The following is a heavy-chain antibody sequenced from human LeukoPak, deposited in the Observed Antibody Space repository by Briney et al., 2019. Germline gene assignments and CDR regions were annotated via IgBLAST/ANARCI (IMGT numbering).Heavy chain of an antibody. D-gene: IGHD2-2*01. CDR2: IIPIFGTA. J-gene: IGHJ6*02. CDR3: ARDLVPAAIRSYYYYGMDV. Sequence: GASVKVSCKASGGTFSSYAISWVRQAPGQGLEWMGGIIPIFGTANYAQKFQGRVTITADESTSTAYMELSSLRSEDTAVYYCARDLVPAAIRSYYYYGMDVWGQGTTVTVSS. V-gene: IGHV1-69*13. CDR1: GGTFSSYA.